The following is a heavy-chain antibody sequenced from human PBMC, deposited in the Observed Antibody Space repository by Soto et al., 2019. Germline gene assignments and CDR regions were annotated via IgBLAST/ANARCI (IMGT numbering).Heavy chain of an antibody. Sequence: VQLVQSGAGVKKPGASVKLSCRGSGYTFTTYAMHWVRQAPGQSLEWMGWINPGYGNTKYSQKFQDRVTITRDVTATTGYMELTSLTSKNTAVYFFARVGWDPQSYGDWHYWGQGALVTVSS. D-gene: IGHD4-17*01. CDR1: GYTFTTYA. V-gene: IGHV1-3*01. CDR3: ARVGWDPQSYGDWHY. CDR2: INPGYGNT. J-gene: IGHJ4*02.